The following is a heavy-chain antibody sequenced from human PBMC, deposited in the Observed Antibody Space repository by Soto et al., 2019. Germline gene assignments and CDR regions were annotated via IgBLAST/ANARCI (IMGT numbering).Heavy chain of an antibody. V-gene: IGHV3-21*01. D-gene: IGHD2-15*01. CDR3: ARDDCSGGSCYSDFDY. CDR1: GFTFSSYS. Sequence: GGSLRLSCAASGFTFSSYSMNWVRQAPGKGLEWVSSISSSSSYIYYADSVKGRFTISRDNAKNSLYLQMNSLRAEDTAVYYCARDDCSGGSCYSDFDYWGQGTLVTVSS. J-gene: IGHJ4*02. CDR2: ISSSSSYI.